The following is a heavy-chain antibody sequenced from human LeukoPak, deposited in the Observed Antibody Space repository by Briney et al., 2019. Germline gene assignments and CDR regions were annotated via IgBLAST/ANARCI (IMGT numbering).Heavy chain of an antibody. Sequence: SKTLSLTCTVSGGSISSSSYYWGWIRQPPGKGLEWIGSIYYSGSTYYNPSPKSRVTISVDTSKNQFSLKLSSVTAADTAVYYCARQAPHSSDYWGQGTLVTVSS. CDR1: GGSISSSSYY. J-gene: IGHJ4*02. CDR3: ARQAPHSSDY. V-gene: IGHV4-39*01. D-gene: IGHD6-13*01. CDR2: IYYSGST.